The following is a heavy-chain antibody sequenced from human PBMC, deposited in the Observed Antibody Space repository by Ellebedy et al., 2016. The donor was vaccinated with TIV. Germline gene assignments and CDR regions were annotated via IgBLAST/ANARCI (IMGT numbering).Heavy chain of an antibody. J-gene: IGHJ6*02. CDR2: IFHRGSS. D-gene: IGHD3-22*01. V-gene: IGHV4-61*01. CDR3: ARDFQYYDSSGYPIEGMDV. CDR1: GTSVSGGSSY. Sequence: SETLSLTCTVSGTSVSGGSSYWTWIRQPPGKGLEWIGYIFHRGSSDYSPSLKSRATMSLDTSKNQFSLRLNSVTPEDTAVYYCARDFQYYDSSGYPIEGMDVWGQGTTVTVSS.